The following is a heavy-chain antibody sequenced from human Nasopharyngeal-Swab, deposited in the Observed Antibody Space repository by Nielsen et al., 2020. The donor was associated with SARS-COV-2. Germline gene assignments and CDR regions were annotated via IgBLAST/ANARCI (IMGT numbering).Heavy chain of an antibody. CDR1: GVSITSQY. V-gene: IGHV4-59*11. CDR2: ISHNSGT. J-gene: IGHJ5*02. CDR3: AKEGATGWFDP. Sequence: SETLSLTCTVSGVSITSQYWSWIRQPPGKGLEWIGYISHNSGTSYNPSLKSRVTMFMDTSKNQFSLRLRSVTAADTAVYYCAKEGATGWFDPCGQGTLVTVPS.